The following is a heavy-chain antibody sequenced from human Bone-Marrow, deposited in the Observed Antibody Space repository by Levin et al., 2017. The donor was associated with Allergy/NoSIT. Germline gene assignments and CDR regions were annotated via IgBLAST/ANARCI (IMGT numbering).Heavy chain of an antibody. CDR3: AKGDNYYDFWLDV. Sequence: GESLKISCAASGFAFRSYAMTWVRLAPGKGLEWVSSVSGSGGRTYYTDSAEGRFTISRDNSKNMLYLQMNSLRAEDTAVYYCAKGDNYYDFWLDVWGQGTTVSVSS. V-gene: IGHV3-23*01. CDR1: GFAFRSYA. D-gene: IGHD3-3*01. J-gene: IGHJ6*02. CDR2: VSGSGGRT.